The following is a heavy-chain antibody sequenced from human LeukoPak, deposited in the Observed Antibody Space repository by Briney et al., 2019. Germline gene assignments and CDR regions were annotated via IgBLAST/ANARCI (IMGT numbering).Heavy chain of an antibody. CDR2: ISSSSSYI. CDR1: GFTFSSYS. D-gene: IGHD6-13*01. J-gene: IGHJ4*02. V-gene: IGHV3-21*01. CDR3: ARDIGIAAAGTLDY. Sequence: GGSLRLSCAASGFTFSSYSMNWVRQAPGKGLEWVSSISSSSSYIYYADSVKGRFTISRDNAKNSLYLQMNSLRAEDTAVYYCARDIGIAAAGTLDYWGQGTLVTVSS.